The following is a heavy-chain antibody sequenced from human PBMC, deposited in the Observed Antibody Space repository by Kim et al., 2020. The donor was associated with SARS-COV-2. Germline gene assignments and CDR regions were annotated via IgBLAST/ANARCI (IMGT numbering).Heavy chain of an antibody. J-gene: IGHJ4*02. Sequence: ADSVRGRFTISRDNAENTLYLQMNSLRAEDTAVYYCAREVTMVRGARFDYWGQGNLVTVSS. D-gene: IGHD3-10*01. V-gene: IGHV3-30*01. CDR3: AREVTMVRGARFDY.